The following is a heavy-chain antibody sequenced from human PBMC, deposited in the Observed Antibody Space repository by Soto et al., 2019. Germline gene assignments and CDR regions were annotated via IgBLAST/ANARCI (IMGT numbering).Heavy chain of an antibody. CDR2: MKQDGSEK. V-gene: IGHV3-7*01. Sequence: EVQLVDSGGGLVQPGGSLRLSCAASGFTFSNYWMTWVRQAPGKGLEWVANMKQDGSEKYYVDSVKGRFTISRDNAKNSLYLQMNSLRAEDTAVYYCARGGYYYGMDVWGQGTTVTVSS. CDR1: GFTFSNYW. J-gene: IGHJ6*02. CDR3: ARGGYYYGMDV. D-gene: IGHD5-12*01.